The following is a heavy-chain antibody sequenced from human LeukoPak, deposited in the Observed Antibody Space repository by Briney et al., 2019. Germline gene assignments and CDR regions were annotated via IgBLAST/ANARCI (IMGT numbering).Heavy chain of an antibody. J-gene: IGHJ4*02. CDR3: ARLHYCGGNCYYFDS. CDR1: GGSISSYY. Sequence: SETLSLTCTVSGGSISSYYWSWLRQPPGKGLEWIGYVFDSGSSNYSPSLKTRVTIVVDRSKNQFSLSLYSVTTADTAVYYCARLHYCGGNCYYFDSWGQGTQVTVSS. CDR2: VFDSGSS. D-gene: IGHD2-21*02. V-gene: IGHV4-59*01.